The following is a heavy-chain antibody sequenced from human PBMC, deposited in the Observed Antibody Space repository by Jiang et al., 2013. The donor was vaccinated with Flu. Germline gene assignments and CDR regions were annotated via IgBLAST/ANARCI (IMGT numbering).Heavy chain of an antibody. D-gene: IGHD2-15*01. Sequence: KPTQTLTLTCTFSGFSLSSSGVGVGWIRQPPGKALEWLALIYWDDEKRYSPSLKSRLTITKDTSKNQVVLTMTNMDPVDTATYYCAHRYCSGGRCYSGDWLDPWGQGTLVTVSS. CDR2: IYWDDEK. CDR3: AHRYCSGGRCYSGDWLDP. CDR1: GFSLSSSGVG. J-gene: IGHJ5*02. V-gene: IGHV2-5*02.